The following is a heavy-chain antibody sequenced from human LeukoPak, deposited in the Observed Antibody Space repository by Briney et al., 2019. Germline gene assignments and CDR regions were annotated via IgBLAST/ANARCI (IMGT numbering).Heavy chain of an antibody. Sequence: GGSLRLSCAASGFTFSSYGMHWVRQAPGKGLEWVAVVWYDGSNKYYAESVRGRFTISKDNSKNTLYLQMNSLRAEDTAVYYCTRDRSSTYFDFWGRGTPVTVSS. V-gene: IGHV3-33*08. CDR1: GFTFSSYG. D-gene: IGHD2-15*01. CDR3: TRDRSSTYFDF. J-gene: IGHJ2*01. CDR2: VWYDGSNK.